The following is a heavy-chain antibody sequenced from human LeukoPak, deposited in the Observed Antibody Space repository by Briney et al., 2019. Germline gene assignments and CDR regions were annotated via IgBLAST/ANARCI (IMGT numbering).Heavy chain of an antibody. CDR1: GFPFSSYG. Sequence: GGSLRLSCAASGFPFSSYGMHWVRQAPGKGLEWVAFIPYDGSDKFYADSVKGRFTISRDNSKNTLYLQMNSLRAEDTAVYYCAAMTSVTTGDYWGQGTLSPSPQ. D-gene: IGHD4-11*01. V-gene: IGHV3-30*02. CDR3: AAMTSVTTGDY. J-gene: IGHJ4*02. CDR2: IPYDGSDK.